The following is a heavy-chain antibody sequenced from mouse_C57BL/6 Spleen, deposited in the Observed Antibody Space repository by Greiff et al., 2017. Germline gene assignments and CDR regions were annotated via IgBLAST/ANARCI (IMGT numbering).Heavy chain of an antibody. CDR1: GFTFSSYA. Sequence: EVKVVESGEGLVKPGGSLKLSCAASGFTFSSYAMSWVRQTPEKRLEWVAYISSGGDYIYYADTVKGRFTISRDTARNTLYLQMSSLKSEDTAMYYCTREGDYGSSYGVAYWGQGTLVTVAA. CDR2: ISSGGDYI. D-gene: IGHD1-1*01. CDR3: TREGDYGSSYGVAY. V-gene: IGHV5-9-1*02. J-gene: IGHJ3*01.